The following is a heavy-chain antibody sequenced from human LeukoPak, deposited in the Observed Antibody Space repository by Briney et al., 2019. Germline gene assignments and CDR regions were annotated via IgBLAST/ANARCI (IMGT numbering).Heavy chain of an antibody. V-gene: IGHV3-23*01. CDR3: AKRGGNTALTRHFDY. D-gene: IGHD5-18*01. Sequence: GGSLRLSCAASGFTFSNYVMSWVRQAPGKGLEWVSSISGSGGTTYYADSVKGRFTISRDSSKNTLYLQMDSLRAEDTAVYYCAKRGGNTALTRHFDYWGQGTPVTVSS. CDR2: ISGSGGTT. J-gene: IGHJ4*02. CDR1: GFTFSNYV.